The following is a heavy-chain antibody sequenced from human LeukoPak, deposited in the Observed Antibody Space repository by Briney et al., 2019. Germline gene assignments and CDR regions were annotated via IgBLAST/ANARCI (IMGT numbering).Heavy chain of an antibody. D-gene: IGHD1-14*01. V-gene: IGHV3-30*18. CDR2: ISYDGSNK. CDR1: GFTFSSYG. CDR3: SKDLEGGTGVDY. Sequence: GGSLRLSCAASGFTFSSYGMHWVRQAPGKGLEWVAVISYDGSNKYYADSVKGRFTISRDNSKNTLYLQMNSLRAEDTAVYYCSKDLEGGTGVDYWGQGTLVTVSS. J-gene: IGHJ4*02.